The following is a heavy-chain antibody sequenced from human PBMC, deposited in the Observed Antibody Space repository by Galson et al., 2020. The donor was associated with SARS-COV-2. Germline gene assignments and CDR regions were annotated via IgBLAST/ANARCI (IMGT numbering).Heavy chain of an antibody. CDR2: IYYSGST. Sequence: ASETLSLTCAVSGGSISSSSYYWGWHRPPPGQGLEWIGSIYYSGSTYYNPSLKSRVTISVDTSKNQFYLKLSTVTAADTAVYYCARARGFDDVGVVVAGGLGPGVPVDPGGQGSLVTVSS. CDR3: ARARGFDDVGVVVAGGLGPGVPVDP. V-gene: IGHV4-39*07. D-gene: IGHD2-15*01. J-gene: IGHJ5*02. CDR1: GGSISSSSYY.